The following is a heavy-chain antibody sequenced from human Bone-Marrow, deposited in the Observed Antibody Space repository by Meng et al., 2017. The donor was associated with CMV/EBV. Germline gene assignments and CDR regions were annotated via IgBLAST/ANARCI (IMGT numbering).Heavy chain of an antibody. CDR1: GYSFTGYY. V-gene: IGHV1-2*02. CDR3: ARNGLSGAGKGG. Sequence: CKASGYSFTGYYIHWGRQAPGQGLEWLGWINPNNGGTKYAQQFQGRVTMTRDTSISTAYMELSRLRSDDTALYYCARNGLSGAGKGGWGQGTLVTVSS. D-gene: IGHD6-13*01. J-gene: IGHJ4*02. CDR2: INPNNGGT.